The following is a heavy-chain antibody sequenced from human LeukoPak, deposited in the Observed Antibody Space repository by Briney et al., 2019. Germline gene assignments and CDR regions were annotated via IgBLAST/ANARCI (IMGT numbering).Heavy chain of an antibody. Sequence: PGGSLRLSCAASGFTFSSYAMSWVRQAPGKGLEWVSTISGSGGSTYYADSVKGRFTISRDNSQNTLYVQMNSLRAEDTAVYYCARGSRGWDLDYWGQGTLVTVSS. D-gene: IGHD6-19*01. CDR1: GFTFSSYA. J-gene: IGHJ4*02. CDR2: ISGSGGST. CDR3: ARGSRGWDLDY. V-gene: IGHV3-23*01.